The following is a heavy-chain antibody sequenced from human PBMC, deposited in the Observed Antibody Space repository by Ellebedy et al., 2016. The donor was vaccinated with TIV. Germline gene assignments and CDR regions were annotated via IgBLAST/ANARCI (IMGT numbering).Heavy chain of an antibody. CDR3: ARDRSSSSIYDY. V-gene: IGHV1-18*04. CDR1: GYTFTSYG. Sequence: VSVKVSCKASGYTFTSYGISWVRQAPGQGLEWMGWISAYNGNTNYAQKLQGRVTMTTDTSTSTAYMELSSLRSEDTAVYYCARDRSSSSIYDYWGQGTLVTVSS. J-gene: IGHJ4*02. D-gene: IGHD6-6*01. CDR2: ISAYNGNT.